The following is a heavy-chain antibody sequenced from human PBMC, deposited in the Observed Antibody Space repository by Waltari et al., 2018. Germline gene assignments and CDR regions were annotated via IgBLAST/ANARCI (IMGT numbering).Heavy chain of an antibody. D-gene: IGHD3-16*01. V-gene: IGHV3-7*03. J-gene: IGHJ4*02. Sequence: EVQLVESGGGLVQPGGSLRLSCAAYGFSFSVYWMTWFRQAPGTGLEWVATIKPDGSGKFYVDSVKGRFSISRDNAKNSLYLQMNSLRAEDTAIFYCARMGAGRAPDYWGQGTLVTVSS. CDR2: IKPDGSGK. CDR3: ARMGAGRAPDY. CDR1: GFSFSVYW.